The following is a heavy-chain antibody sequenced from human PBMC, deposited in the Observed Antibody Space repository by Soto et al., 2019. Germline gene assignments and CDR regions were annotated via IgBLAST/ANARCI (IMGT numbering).Heavy chain of an antibody. V-gene: IGHV1-18*01. CDR1: GYTFTSYC. CDR3: ARAPAYSSGWPHFDY. D-gene: IGHD6-19*01. J-gene: IGHJ4*02. Sequence: GASVKVSCKASGYTFTSYCISWVLQAPGQGLEWMGWISAYNGNTNYAQKLQGRVTMTTDTSTSTAYMELRSLRSDDTAVYYCARAPAYSSGWPHFDYWGQGTLVTVSS. CDR2: ISAYNGNT.